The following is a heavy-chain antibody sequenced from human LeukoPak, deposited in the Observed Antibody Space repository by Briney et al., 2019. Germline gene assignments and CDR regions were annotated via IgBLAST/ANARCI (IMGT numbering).Heavy chain of an antibody. J-gene: IGHJ4*02. V-gene: IGHV3-48*01. CDR2: ISSSSSTI. D-gene: IGHD4/OR15-4a*01. Sequence: GGSLRLSCAASGFTFSSYSMNWVRQAPGRGLEWVSYISSSSSTIYYADSVKGRFTISRDNAKNSLYLQMNSLRAEDTAVYYCASEAGAPLWGQGTLVTVSS. CDR3: ASEAGAPL. CDR1: GFTFSSYS.